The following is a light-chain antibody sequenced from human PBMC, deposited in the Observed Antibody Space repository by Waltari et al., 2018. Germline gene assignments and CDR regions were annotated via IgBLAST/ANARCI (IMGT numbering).Light chain of an antibody. CDR1: NIGSET. V-gene: IGLV3-21*03. CDR2: DDT. Sequence: SFVLTQPPSMSVAPGKTARIPCGGTNIGSETVHWYQQKPGQAPVLVIHDDTDRPSGIPGRFTRSNSGNTATLTISRVEAGDEADYYCQVWDSSSDHVIFGGGTMLTVL. CDR3: QVWDSSSDHVI. J-gene: IGLJ2*01.